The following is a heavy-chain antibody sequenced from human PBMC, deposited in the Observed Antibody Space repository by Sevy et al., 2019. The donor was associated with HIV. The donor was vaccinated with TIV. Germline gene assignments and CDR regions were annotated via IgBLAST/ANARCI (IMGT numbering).Heavy chain of an antibody. CDR2: INQSRRV. Sequence: SETLSLTCAVYGGSFSDYYWSWIRQPPGKGLEWVGEINQSRRVNYNPSLKSRVTISLDTSKNQFSLRLTSVTAADTAVYYCARVDDSSGWYVEWFDPWGQGTLVTVSS. D-gene: IGHD6-19*01. V-gene: IGHV4-34*01. CDR1: GGSFSDYY. CDR3: ARVDDSSGWYVEWFDP. J-gene: IGHJ5*02.